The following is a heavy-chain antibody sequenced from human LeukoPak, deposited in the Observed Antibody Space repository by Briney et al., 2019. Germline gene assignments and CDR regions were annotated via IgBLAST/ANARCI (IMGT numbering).Heavy chain of an antibody. CDR2: MFYSGNT. CDR1: GGSISSSNDY. D-gene: IGHD7-27*01. Sequence: SETLSLTCSVSGGSISSSNDYWGWIRQPPGKGLDSIGSMFYSGNTYYNPSLKSRLTISVDTSKNQFSLKLNSVTAADTAVYYCARRSNWGSVDYWGQGTLVTVSS. J-gene: IGHJ4*02. V-gene: IGHV4-39*01. CDR3: ARRSNWGSVDY.